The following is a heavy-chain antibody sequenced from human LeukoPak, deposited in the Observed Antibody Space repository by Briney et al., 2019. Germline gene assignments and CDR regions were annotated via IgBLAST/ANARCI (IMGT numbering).Heavy chain of an antibody. CDR3: AGGWYYFDY. CDR2: ISFDGNNK. D-gene: IGHD2-15*01. CDR1: GFTFSNYG. Sequence: GGSLRLSCAASGFTFSNYGMHWVRQAPGKGLEWVAVISFDGNNKYYADSVKGRFTISRDNSKNTLFLQMNSLRAEDTAVYYCAGGWYYFDYRGQGTLVTVSS. V-gene: IGHV3-30*03. J-gene: IGHJ4*02.